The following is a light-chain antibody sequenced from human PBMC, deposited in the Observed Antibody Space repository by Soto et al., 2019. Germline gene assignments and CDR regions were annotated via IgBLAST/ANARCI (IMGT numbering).Light chain of an antibody. V-gene: IGKV3-20*01. CDR1: QSVSSNY. CDR3: QQYGSSPT. CDR2: GAS. J-gene: IGKJ1*01. Sequence: EIVLTQSPGTLSFSPGERSTRACRASQSVSSNYLAWYQQKPGQAPRLLIYGASNRATGIPDRFSGSGSGTDFTLTINRLEPEDFAVYYCQQYGSSPTFGQGTKVDIK.